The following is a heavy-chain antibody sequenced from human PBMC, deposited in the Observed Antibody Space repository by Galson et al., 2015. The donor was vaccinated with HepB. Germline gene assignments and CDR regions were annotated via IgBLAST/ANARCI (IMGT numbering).Heavy chain of an antibody. CDR3: ARDPRGRGYSYGSYYYYGMDV. Sequence: SVKVSCKASGGTFSSYAISWVRQAPGQGLEWMGRIIPILGIVSYAQKFQGRVTITADKSTSTAYMELSSLRSEDTAVYYCARDPRGRGYSYGSYYYYGMDVWGQGTTVTVSS. D-gene: IGHD5-18*01. CDR2: IIPILGIV. V-gene: IGHV1-69*04. CDR1: GGTFSSYA. J-gene: IGHJ6*02.